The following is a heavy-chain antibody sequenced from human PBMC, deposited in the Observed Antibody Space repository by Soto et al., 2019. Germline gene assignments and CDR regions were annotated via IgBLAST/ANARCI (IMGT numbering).Heavy chain of an antibody. CDR2: PYYSGST. V-gene: IGHV4-31*01. J-gene: IGHJ4*02. Sequence: QVQLQESGPGLVKPSQTLSLTCTVSGGSISSGGYYWSWIRQHPAKCLEWIGYPYYSGSTYYNPSLTSPIAISVGACKSQSALKLSSVTAADTAVYYCAREHEKGGSYLDHWGEGTMVTVSS. CDR3: AREHEKGGSYLDH. CDR1: GGSISSGGYY. D-gene: IGHD3-16*02.